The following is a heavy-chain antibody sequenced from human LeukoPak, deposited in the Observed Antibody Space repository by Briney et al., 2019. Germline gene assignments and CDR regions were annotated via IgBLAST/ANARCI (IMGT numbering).Heavy chain of an antibody. J-gene: IGHJ5*02. Sequence: TSETLSLTCTVSGGSISSSSYYWGWNRQPPGKGLEWIGSIYYSGSTYYNPSLKSRVTISIDTSKNQFSLTLNSVTATDTAVYYCAIQAHDGTDNWLDPWGPGALVTVSS. D-gene: IGHD1-7*01. CDR3: AIQAHDGTDNWLDP. V-gene: IGHV4-39*01. CDR2: IYYSGST. CDR1: GGSISSSSYY.